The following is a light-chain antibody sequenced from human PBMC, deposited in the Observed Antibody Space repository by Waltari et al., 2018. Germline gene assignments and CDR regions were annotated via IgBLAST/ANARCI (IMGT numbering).Light chain of an antibody. Sequence: IVFTHFPVTLSLSPGDGATVSGRASQRVSSYLAWYQQKPGQAPRLLIYDASTSATGIPARFSGSGSGTDFTLTISSLEPEDFAVYYCQQRSNWPPYTFGQGTKLEIK. CDR1: QRVSSY. CDR2: DAS. CDR3: QQRSNWPPYT. V-gene: IGKV3-11*01. J-gene: IGKJ2*01.